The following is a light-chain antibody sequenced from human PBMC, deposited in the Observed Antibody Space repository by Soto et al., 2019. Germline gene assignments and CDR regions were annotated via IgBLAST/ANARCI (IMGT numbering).Light chain of an antibody. CDR2: KAT. J-gene: IGKJ1*01. CDR3: QQYNTYPWT. Sequence: DIQMTQSPSTLSASVGDRVTITCRARQSINNRLVWYQQKRGIAPILLIYKATSLQSGVPSRFSGSGSGTELNFTISSLQPADFATYDCQQYNTYPWTFVHGTKVEI. V-gene: IGKV1-5*03. CDR1: QSINNR.